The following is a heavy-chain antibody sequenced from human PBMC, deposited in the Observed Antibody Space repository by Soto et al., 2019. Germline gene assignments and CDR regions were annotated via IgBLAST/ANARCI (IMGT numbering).Heavy chain of an antibody. CDR1: GFTFSSYA. V-gene: IGHV3-30-3*01. J-gene: IGHJ6*02. CDR3: ARDLQSGGEVWFGESHYYGMDV. D-gene: IGHD3-10*01. Sequence: QVQLVESGGGVVQPGRSLRLSCAASGFTFSSYAMHWVRQAPGKGLEWVAVISYDGSNKYYADSVKGRFTISRDNSKNTLYLQMNSLRAEDTAVYYCARDLQSGGEVWFGESHYYGMDVWGQGTTVTVSS. CDR2: ISYDGSNK.